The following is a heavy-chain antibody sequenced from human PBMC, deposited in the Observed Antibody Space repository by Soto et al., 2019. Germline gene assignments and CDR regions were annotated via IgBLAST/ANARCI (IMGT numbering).Heavy chain of an antibody. CDR1: GFTFSSYG. D-gene: IGHD6-19*01. V-gene: IGHV3-30*18. CDR3: AKAGSVLYGMDV. J-gene: IGHJ6*04. CDR2: ISYDGSNK. Sequence: QVQLVESGGGVVQPGRSLRLSCAASGFTFSSYGMHWVRQAPGKGLEWVAVISYDGSNKYYADSVKGRFTISRDNSGNTLYLQVNSLRAGDTAVYYCAKAGSVLYGMDVWGEGTTVTVSS.